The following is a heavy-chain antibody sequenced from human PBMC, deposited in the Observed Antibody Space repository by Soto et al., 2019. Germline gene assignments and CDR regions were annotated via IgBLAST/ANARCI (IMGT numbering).Heavy chain of an antibody. D-gene: IGHD6-19*01. Sequence: EVQILESGGTLVHPGGSLRLSCAASGFTFSSHAMSWVRQAPGKGLEWVSGITASGGGTYYADSVKCRFTISRDNSKNMLFLQMNSLRGEDTAQYYCAKDRKAVGSYFDNWGQGTLVIVSS. J-gene: IGHJ4*02. CDR3: AKDRKAVGSYFDN. V-gene: IGHV3-23*01. CDR1: GFTFSSHA. CDR2: ITASGGGT.